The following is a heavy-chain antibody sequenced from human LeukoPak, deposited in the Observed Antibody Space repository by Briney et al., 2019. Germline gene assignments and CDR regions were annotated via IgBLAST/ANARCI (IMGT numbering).Heavy chain of an antibody. Sequence: SETLSLTCTVSGGSISSSSYYWGWLRQPPGKGLEWIGSIYYSASTYYNPSLKSRVTISVDTSKNQFSLKLSSVTAADTAVYYCARGQHELATYWGQGTLVTVSS. J-gene: IGHJ4*02. CDR2: IYYSAST. CDR1: GGSISSSSYY. D-gene: IGHD6-13*01. V-gene: IGHV4-39*01. CDR3: ARGQHELATY.